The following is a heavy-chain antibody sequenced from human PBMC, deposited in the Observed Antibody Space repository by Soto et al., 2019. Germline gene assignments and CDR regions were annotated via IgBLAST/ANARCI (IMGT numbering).Heavy chain of an antibody. CDR3: ARVEYSSSWPQYNWFDP. CDR1: GYTFTGYY. V-gene: IGHV1-2*02. J-gene: IGHJ5*02. Sequence: ASVKVSCKASGYTFTGYYMHWVRQAPGQGLEWMGWINPNSGGTNYAQKFQGRVTMTRDTSISTAYMELSRLRSDDTAVYYCARVEYSSSWPQYNWFDPWGQGTLVTVSS. D-gene: IGHD6-13*01. CDR2: INPNSGGT.